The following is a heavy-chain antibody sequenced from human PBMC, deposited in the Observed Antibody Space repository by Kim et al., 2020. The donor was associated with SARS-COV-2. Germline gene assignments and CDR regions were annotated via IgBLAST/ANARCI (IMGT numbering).Heavy chain of an antibody. Sequence: GGSLRLSCTASGFIFGDYAVSWFRQAPGKGLEWIGFIRSKTYGGAADYAAPVKGRFTISRDDPKSIAYLQMNNLESEDTAVYYCTSEARRSVATWSPYDAFDIWGQGTMVTVSS. D-gene: IGHD3-3*01. J-gene: IGHJ3*02. V-gene: IGHV3-49*03. CDR2: IRSKTYGGAA. CDR1: GFIFGDYA. CDR3: TSEARRSVATWSPYDAFDI.